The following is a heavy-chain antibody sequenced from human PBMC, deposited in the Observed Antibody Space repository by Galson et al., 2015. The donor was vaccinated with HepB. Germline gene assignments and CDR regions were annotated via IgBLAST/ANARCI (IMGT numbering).Heavy chain of an antibody. D-gene: IGHD3-3*01. Sequence: SLRLSCAASGFTFSSYEMNWVRQAPGKGLEWVSYISSSGSTIYYADSVKGRFTISRDNAKNSLYLQMNSLRAEDTAVYYCARGDFGVAPEGDAFDIWGQGTVVTVSS. CDR1: GFTFSSYE. CDR2: ISSSGSTI. V-gene: IGHV3-48*03. J-gene: IGHJ3*02. CDR3: ARGDFGVAPEGDAFDI.